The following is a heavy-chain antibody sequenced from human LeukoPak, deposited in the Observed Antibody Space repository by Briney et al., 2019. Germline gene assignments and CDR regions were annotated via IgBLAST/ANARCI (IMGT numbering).Heavy chain of an antibody. J-gene: IGHJ3*02. V-gene: IGHV4-59*11. CDR2: ISHIGRT. D-gene: IGHD4-17*01. Sequence: PSETLSLTCAVSGDSFSSHYWTWIRQAPGTGLEWIGYISHIGRTNYNPSLKSRVTISIDTSKNQFSLKLRSVTAADTAVYYCARDLVTVTKGFDIWGQGTMVSVS. CDR1: GDSFSSHY. CDR3: ARDLVTVTKGFDI.